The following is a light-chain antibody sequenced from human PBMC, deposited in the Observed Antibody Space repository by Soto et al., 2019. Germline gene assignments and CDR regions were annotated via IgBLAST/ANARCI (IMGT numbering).Light chain of an antibody. V-gene: IGLV2-8*01. CDR3: SSYAGSNNLGV. CDR2: EVS. Sequence: QSVLTQPPSASGSPGQSVTISCTGTSSDVGGYNYVSWYQQHPGKAPKLMIYEVSKRPSGVPDRFSGSKSGNTASLTVSGLQAEDEADCYCSSYAGSNNLGVFGGGTKVTVL. J-gene: IGLJ3*02. CDR1: SSDVGGYNY.